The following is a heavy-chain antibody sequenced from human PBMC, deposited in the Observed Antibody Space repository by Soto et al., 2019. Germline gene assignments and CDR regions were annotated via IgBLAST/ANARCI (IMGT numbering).Heavy chain of an antibody. CDR3: AKGKVDCSGGSCYSDYYYYGMDV. D-gene: IGHD2-15*01. V-gene: IGHV3-23*01. J-gene: IGHJ6*02. CDR1: GFTFSSYA. CDR2: ISGSGGST. Sequence: PAGSLGLSCAASGFTFSSYAMSWVRQAPGKGLEWVSAISGSGGSTYYADSVKGRFTISSDNSKNTLYLQMNSPRAEDTAVYYCAKGKVDCSGGSCYSDYYYYGMDVWGRGTTVTVSS.